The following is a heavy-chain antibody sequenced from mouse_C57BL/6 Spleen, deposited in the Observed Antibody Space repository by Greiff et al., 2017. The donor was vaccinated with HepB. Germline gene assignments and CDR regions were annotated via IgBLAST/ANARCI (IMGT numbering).Heavy chain of an antibody. CDR3: ARPYYYGSSYGGYFDV. J-gene: IGHJ1*03. CDR1: GYTFTSYW. CDR2: IDPNSGGT. V-gene: IGHV1-72*01. D-gene: IGHD1-1*01. Sequence: QVHVKQPGAELVKPGASVKLSCKASGYTFTSYWMHWVKQRPGRGLEWIGRIDPNSGGTKYNEKFKSKATLTVDKPSSTAYMQLSSLTSEDSAVYYCARPYYYGSSYGGYFDVWGTGTTVTVSS.